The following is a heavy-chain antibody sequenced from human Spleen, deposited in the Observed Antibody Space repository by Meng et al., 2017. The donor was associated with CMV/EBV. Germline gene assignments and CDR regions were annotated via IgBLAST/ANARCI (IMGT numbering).Heavy chain of an antibody. V-gene: IGHV4-59*11. CDR3: ARQYCSGGSCYLDY. CDR1: GGSTRSHY. Sequence: GSLRLSCTVSGGSTRSHYWNWTRQPPGKGLEWIGYIYYSGSTNYNPSLKSRVTISVDTSKNQFSLKLSSVTAADTAVYYCARQYCSGGSCYLDYWGQGTLVTVSS. D-gene: IGHD2-15*01. J-gene: IGHJ4*02. CDR2: IYYSGST.